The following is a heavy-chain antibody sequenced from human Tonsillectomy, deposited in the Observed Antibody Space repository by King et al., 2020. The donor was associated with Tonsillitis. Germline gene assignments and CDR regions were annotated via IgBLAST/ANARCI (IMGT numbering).Heavy chain of an antibody. CDR3: ARCNNGDYGAFDI. CDR1: GFTFSSYA. V-gene: IGHV3-23*04. D-gene: IGHD4-17*01. J-gene: IGHJ3*02. Sequence: QLVQSGGGLVQPGGSLRLSCAASGFTFSSYAMSWVRQAPGKGLEWVSTIRGSNGDTYYADSLRGRFPISRDNANNILYLQMNSLRAEDTAVYYCARCNNGDYGAFDIWGQGTVVTVSS. CDR2: IRGSNGDT.